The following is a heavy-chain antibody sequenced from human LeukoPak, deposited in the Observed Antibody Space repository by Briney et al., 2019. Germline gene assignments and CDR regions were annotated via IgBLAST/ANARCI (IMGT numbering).Heavy chain of an antibody. CDR1: GFTFSSYA. Sequence: GGSLRLSCAASGFTFSSYAMSWVRQAPGKGLEWVSTISGSGGSIYYADSVKGRFTISRDNSKNTLYLQMNSLRAEDTAVYYCAKEPLYCGGDCYEPFXXWGQXXLVT. V-gene: IGHV3-23*01. CDR3: AKEPLYCGGDCYEPFXX. CDR2: ISGSGGSI. J-gene: IGHJ4*02. D-gene: IGHD2-21*02.